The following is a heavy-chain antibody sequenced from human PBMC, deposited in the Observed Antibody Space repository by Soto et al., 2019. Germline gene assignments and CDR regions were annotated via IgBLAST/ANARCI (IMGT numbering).Heavy chain of an antibody. D-gene: IGHD6-19*01. CDR3: AKEKTYSSGWDGLDV. V-gene: IGHV3-23*01. CDR1: GFTFSSYA. J-gene: IGHJ6*02. Sequence: EVQLLESGGGLVQPGGSMRLSCVASGFTFSSYAMSWVRQAPGKGLEWVSAISGSGGSTYYADSVKGRFTISRDNSKNTLYLQMNSLRAEDTAVYYCAKEKTYSSGWDGLDVWGQWTTVTVSS. CDR2: ISGSGGST.